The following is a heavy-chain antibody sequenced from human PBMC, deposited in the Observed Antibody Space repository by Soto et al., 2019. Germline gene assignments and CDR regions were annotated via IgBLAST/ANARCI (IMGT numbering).Heavy chain of an antibody. J-gene: IGHJ6*02. V-gene: IGHV1-69*13. CDR2: IIPIFGTA. CDR1: GYTFTGYY. Sequence: AASVKVSCKASGYTFTGYYMYWMRQAPGQGLEWMGGIIPIFGTANYAQKFQGRVTITADESTSTAYMELSSLRSEDTAVYYCARTLGITSATYYYYGMDVWGQGTTVTVSS. D-gene: IGHD3-10*01. CDR3: ARTLGITSATYYYYGMDV.